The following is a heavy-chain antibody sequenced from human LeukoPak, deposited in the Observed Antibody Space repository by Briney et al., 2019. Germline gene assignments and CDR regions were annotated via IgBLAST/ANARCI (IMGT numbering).Heavy chain of an antibody. CDR3: ARGPYDSSLGTFDY. CDR2: IYPGDSDT. CDR1: GSSFTSYW. J-gene: IGHJ4*02. D-gene: IGHD3-22*01. V-gene: IGHV5-51*01. Sequence: GAPLQISCKGSGSSFTSYWIGWVRQLPGKGLEWMGIIYPGDSDTRYSPSFQGQVTISADKSISTAYLQWSSLKASDTAMYYCARGPYDSSLGTFDYWGQGTLVTVSS.